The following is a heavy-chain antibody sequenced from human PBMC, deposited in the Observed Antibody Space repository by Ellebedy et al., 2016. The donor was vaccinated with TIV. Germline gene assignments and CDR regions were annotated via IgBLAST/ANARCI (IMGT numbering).Heavy chain of an antibody. Sequence: GEFLKISCAASGFSFSRFPMHWVRQAPGKGLEWVALISSDGNNIYYAVSVRGRFAISRDNSKSTLFLQMNSLRPEDTAVYYCARESTYCGADCYSLSDHWGQGALVTVSA. V-gene: IGHV3-30*09. CDR1: GFSFSRFP. CDR2: ISSDGNNI. CDR3: ARESTYCGADCYSLSDH. D-gene: IGHD2-21*02. J-gene: IGHJ5*02.